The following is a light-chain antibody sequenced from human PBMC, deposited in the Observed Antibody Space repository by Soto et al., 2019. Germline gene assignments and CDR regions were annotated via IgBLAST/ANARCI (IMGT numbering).Light chain of an antibody. CDR1: QSISSW. Sequence: DIQMTQSPSTLSASVGDRVTITCRASQSISSWLAWYQQKPGKAPKPQIYDASSLESGVPSRFSGSGSGTEFTRPNTRRLXXXXXXXYXQQYNSYSTFGGGTKVDIK. CDR2: DAS. V-gene: IGKV1-5*01. CDR3: QQYNSYST. J-gene: IGKJ4*01.